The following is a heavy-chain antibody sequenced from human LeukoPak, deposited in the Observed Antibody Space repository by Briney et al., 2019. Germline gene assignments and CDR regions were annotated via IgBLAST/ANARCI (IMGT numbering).Heavy chain of an antibody. CDR1: GFTFSSYW. D-gene: IGHD3-10*01. Sequence: GGSLRLSCAASGFTFSSYWMSWVRQAPGKGLEWVANIKQDGSEKYYVDSVKGRFTISRDNAKNSLYLQMNSLRAEDTAVYYCARDHSQYYYSSGSSYDYWGQGTLVTVSS. CDR2: IKQDGSEK. CDR3: ARDHSQYYYSSGSSYDY. V-gene: IGHV3-7*01. J-gene: IGHJ4*02.